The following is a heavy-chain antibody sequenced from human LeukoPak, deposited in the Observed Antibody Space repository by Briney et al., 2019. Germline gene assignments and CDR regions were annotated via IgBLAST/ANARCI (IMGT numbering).Heavy chain of an antibody. J-gene: IGHJ3*02. D-gene: IGHD3-10*01. CDR3: ARAGLLWFGELFSAFDI. CDR2: ISYDGSNK. V-gene: IGHV3-30*04. Sequence: GRSLRLSCAASAFTISSYAMHWVRQAPGKGLEWAAVISYDGSNKYYADSVKGRFTISRDNSKNTLYLQMNSLRAEDTAVYYCARAGLLWFGELFSAFDIWGQGTMVTVSS. CDR1: AFTISSYA.